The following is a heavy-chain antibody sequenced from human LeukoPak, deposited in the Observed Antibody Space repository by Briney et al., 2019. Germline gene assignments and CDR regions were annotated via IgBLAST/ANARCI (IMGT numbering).Heavy chain of an antibody. Sequence: GGSLRLSCAASGFSFSTYWMAWVRQAPGKGLEWVSAIRGTGTTTFYAASVKGPFTISRDNSKNTADLQMNSLRAEDTAVYYRAKCHELRWLQLLYFDYWGQGTLITASS. J-gene: IGHJ4*02. CDR1: GFSFSTYW. D-gene: IGHD5-24*01. CDR2: IRGTGTTT. CDR3: AKCHELRWLQLLYFDY. V-gene: IGHV3-23*01.